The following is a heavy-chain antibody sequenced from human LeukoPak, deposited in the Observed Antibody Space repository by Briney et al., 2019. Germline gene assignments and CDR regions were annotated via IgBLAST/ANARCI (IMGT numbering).Heavy chain of an antibody. J-gene: IGHJ4*02. D-gene: IGHD3-22*01. CDR1: GFTFSDYY. CDR3: ARALADNRGYYLGFDY. V-gene: IGHV3-11*04. CDR2: VTNNNGAM. Sequence: GSLRLSCAASGFTFSDYYMGWIRQAPGKGLEWISYVTNNNGAMFYAGSLEGRFTIFRDNAKNSLYLQMNSLRPDDTAIYYCARALADNRGYYLGFDYWGRGTLVTVSS.